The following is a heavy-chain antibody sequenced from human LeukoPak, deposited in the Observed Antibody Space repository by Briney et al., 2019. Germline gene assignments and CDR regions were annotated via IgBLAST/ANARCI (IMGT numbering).Heavy chain of an antibody. CDR3: ARHREGQWLVPAVDY. CDR2: IFYSGST. CDR1: GGSISSYS. D-gene: IGHD6-19*01. J-gene: IGHJ4*02. Sequence: SETLSLTCTVSGGSISSYSWSWIRQPPGKGLGWMGYIFYSGSTDYNPSLKSRVTISVDTSKNQFSLKLSSVTAADTAVYYCARHREGQWLVPAVDYWGQGTLVTVSS. V-gene: IGHV4-59*08.